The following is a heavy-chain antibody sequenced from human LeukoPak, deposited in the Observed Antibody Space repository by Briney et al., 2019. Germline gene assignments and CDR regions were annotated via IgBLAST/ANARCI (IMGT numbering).Heavy chain of an antibody. CDR3: ARDLLTYLNYYDSSGSPNDY. D-gene: IGHD3-22*01. CDR2: ISGSGGST. CDR1: GFTFSSYG. V-gene: IGHV3-23*01. J-gene: IGHJ4*02. Sequence: GGSLRLSCAASGFTFSSYGMSWVRQAPGKVLEWVSAISGSGGSTYYADSVKGRFTISRDNSKNTLYLQMNSLRAEDTAVYYCARDLLTYLNYYDSSGSPNDYWGQGTLVTVSS.